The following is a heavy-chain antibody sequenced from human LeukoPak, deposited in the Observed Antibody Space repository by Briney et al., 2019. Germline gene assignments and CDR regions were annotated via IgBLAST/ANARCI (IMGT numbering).Heavy chain of an antibody. D-gene: IGHD2-8*01. J-gene: IGHJ4*02. CDR3: ARDWGVGIFDY. Sequence: SETLSLTCTVSGGSISSGSYYWSWIRQPAGKGLEWIGRIYTSGSTNYNPSLKSRVTISVDTSKNQFSPKLSSVTAADTAVYYCARDWGVGIFDYWGQGTLVTVSS. CDR2: IYTSGST. V-gene: IGHV4-61*02. CDR1: GGSISSGSYY.